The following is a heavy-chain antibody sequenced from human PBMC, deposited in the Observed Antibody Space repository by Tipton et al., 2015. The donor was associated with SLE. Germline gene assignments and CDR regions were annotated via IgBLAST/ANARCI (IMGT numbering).Heavy chain of an antibody. J-gene: IGHJ4*02. CDR1: GYAINTGDY. D-gene: IGHD6-25*01. V-gene: IGHV4-38-2*01. CDR3: AKILPISATAPNDF. Sequence: TLSLTCVFSGYAINTGDYWGWIRQSPGQGLEWIGSINDSGHTFYNPSLKSRVTMSIDTSKNQFYLKVNSVTAADTAVYFCAKILPISATAPNDFWGQGTLVTVSS. CDR2: INDSGHT.